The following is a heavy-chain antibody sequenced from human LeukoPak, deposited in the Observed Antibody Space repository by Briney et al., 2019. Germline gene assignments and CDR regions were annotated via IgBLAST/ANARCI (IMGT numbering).Heavy chain of an antibody. CDR2: IKSKTDGGTT. D-gene: IGHD3-22*01. Sequence: GGSLRLSCAASGFTFSNAWMSWVRQAPGKGLEWVGRIKSKTDGGTTDYAAPVKGRFTISRDDSKNTLYLRMNSLKTEDTAVYYCTTYDSSGYYYVDFDYWGQGTLVTVSS. J-gene: IGHJ4*02. V-gene: IGHV3-15*01. CDR1: GFTFSNAW. CDR3: TTYDSSGYYYVDFDY.